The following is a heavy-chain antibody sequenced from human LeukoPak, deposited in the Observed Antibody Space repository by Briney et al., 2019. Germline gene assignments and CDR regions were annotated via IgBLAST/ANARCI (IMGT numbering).Heavy chain of an antibody. V-gene: IGHV3-21*01. J-gene: IGHJ5*01. D-gene: IGHD2-2*02. CDR2: IRSSSSHK. CDR3: ARDHCSSTSCYTTYNWFDS. CDR1: ALPFSSYS. Sequence: GGTLRLPRAAPALPFSSYSMNWVRHAPGKALEWVSSIRSSSSHKDYADSVKDRFTISRDNHKNSLYLKMTSLRDENTAVYYCARDHCSSTSCYTTYNWFDSWGQGTLVTVSS.